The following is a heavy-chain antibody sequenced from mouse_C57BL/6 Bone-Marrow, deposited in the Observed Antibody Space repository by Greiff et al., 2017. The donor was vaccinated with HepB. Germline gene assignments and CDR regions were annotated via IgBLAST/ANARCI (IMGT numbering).Heavy chain of an antibody. J-gene: IGHJ1*03. CDR1: GYSFTGYY. V-gene: IGHV1-42*01. Sequence: VQLQQSGPELVKPGASVKISCKASGYSFTGYYMNWVKQSPEKSLEWIGEINPSTGGTTYNQKFKAKATLTVDKSSSTAYMQLKSLTSEDSAVYYCARKTTAWDCDVWGTGTTVTVSS. CDR2: INPSTGGT. CDR3: ARKTTAWDCDV. D-gene: IGHD1-2*01.